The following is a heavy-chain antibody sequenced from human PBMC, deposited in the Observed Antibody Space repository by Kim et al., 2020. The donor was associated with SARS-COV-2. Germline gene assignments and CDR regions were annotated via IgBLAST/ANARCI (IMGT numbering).Heavy chain of an antibody. CDR3: ARATGRSSPGNYYYYGMDV. J-gene: IGHJ6*02. Sequence: GRFTISRDNSKNTLYLQMNSLRAEDTAVYYCARATGRSSPGNYYYYGMDVWGQGTTVTVSS. V-gene: IGHV3-66*01. D-gene: IGHD6-13*01.